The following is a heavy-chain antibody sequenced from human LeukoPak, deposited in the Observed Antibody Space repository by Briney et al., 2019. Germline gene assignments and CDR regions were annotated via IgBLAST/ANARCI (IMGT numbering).Heavy chain of an antibody. Sequence: SETLSLTCAVYGGSFSGYYWSWIRQPPGKGLEWIGEINHRGSTNYNPSLKSRVTISVDTSKNQFSLKLSSVTAADTAVYYCARVDTAMVEDYYGMDVWGQGTTVTVS. J-gene: IGHJ6*02. CDR3: ARVDTAMVEDYYGMDV. D-gene: IGHD5-18*01. CDR1: GGSFSGYY. CDR2: INHRGST. V-gene: IGHV4-34*01.